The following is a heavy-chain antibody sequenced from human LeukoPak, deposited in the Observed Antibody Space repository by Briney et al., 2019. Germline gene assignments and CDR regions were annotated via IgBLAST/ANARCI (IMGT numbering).Heavy chain of an antibody. D-gene: IGHD5-12*01. CDR1: GFTFSSYE. V-gene: IGHV3-48*03. CDR2: ISSSGSTI. CDR3: ARDRGGRGGYSGCDGED. J-gene: IGHJ4*02. Sequence: GGTLRLSCEAYGFTFSSYEMNWVRQAPGKGLEWVSYISSSGSTIYYAASVKGRFTISRDNAKNSLYLQMNSLRAEDTAVYYCARDRGGRGGYSGCDGEDWGQGTLVTVSS.